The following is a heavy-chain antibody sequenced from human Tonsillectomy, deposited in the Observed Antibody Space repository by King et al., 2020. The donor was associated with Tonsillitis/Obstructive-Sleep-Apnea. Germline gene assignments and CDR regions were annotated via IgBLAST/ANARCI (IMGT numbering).Heavy chain of an antibody. CDR1: GFPFRSYW. J-gene: IGHJ6*03. CDR3: ARPGEWEISHDYYRDV. Sequence: VPLVASGGGFVPPGGSLRLSCAASGFPFRSYWMHWVRQAPGKGLVWVSRITSDGSSPSYADSVQGRFTISRDNAKNTLYLQMHSLRAEDTAVDYCARPGEWEISHDYYRDVGGKGTTVTVSS. CDR2: ITSDGSSP. D-gene: IGHD1-26*01. V-gene: IGHV3-74*01.